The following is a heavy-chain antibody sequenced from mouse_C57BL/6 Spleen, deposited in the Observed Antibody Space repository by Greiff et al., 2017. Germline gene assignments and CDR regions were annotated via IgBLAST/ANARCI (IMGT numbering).Heavy chain of an antibody. J-gene: IGHJ3*01. CDR1: GYAFTNYL. CDR3: ARELTAY. CDR2: INPGSGGT. V-gene: IGHV1-54*01. Sequence: VQLKESGAELVRPGTSVKVSCKASGYAFTNYLIEWVKQRPGQGLEWIGVINPGSGGTNYNEKFKGKATLTADKSSSTAYMQLSSLTSEDSAVYFCARELTAYWGQGTLVTVSA.